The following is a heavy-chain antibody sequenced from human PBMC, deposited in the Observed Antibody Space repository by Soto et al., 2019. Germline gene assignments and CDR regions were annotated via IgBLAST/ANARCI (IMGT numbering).Heavy chain of an antibody. Sequence: GSGPTLVNPTQTLTLTCTFSGFSLSTSGVGVGWIRQPPGKALEWLALIYWNDGKRYSPSLKSRLTITKDTSKNQVVLTMTNMDPVDTATYYCAHRHDFWSGYYGWFDPWGQGTLVTVSS. J-gene: IGHJ5*02. CDR2: IYWNDGK. CDR3: AHRHDFWSGYYGWFDP. CDR1: GFSLSTSGVG. D-gene: IGHD3-3*01. V-gene: IGHV2-5*01.